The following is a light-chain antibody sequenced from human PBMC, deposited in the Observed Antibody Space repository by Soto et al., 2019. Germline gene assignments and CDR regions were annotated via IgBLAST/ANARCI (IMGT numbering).Light chain of an antibody. CDR2: AAS. Sequence: DIQITQSPSSLSVSVGDRVTITCRASQSISNYLHWYQQRPGKAPELLIYAASSLQSGVPSRFSGSGSGTDFTLTISSLQPEDFATYYCQQSYSAPLFGQGKRLEIK. J-gene: IGKJ5*01. V-gene: IGKV1-39*01. CDR3: QQSYSAPL. CDR1: QSISNY.